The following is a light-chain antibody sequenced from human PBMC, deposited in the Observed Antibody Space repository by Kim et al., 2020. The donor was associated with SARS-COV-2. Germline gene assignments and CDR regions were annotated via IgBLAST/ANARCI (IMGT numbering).Light chain of an antibody. CDR1: QGITNS. CDR3: QKYNSAPWT. CDR2: AAS. J-gene: IGKJ1*01. V-gene: IGKV1-27*01. Sequence: GNKSTIPGRASQGITNSLAWYHQKPGKVPQVLIYAASVLQSGVPSRFSGSGPGTDFTLTISSLQPEDVATYYGQKYNSAPWTFGQGTKVDIK.